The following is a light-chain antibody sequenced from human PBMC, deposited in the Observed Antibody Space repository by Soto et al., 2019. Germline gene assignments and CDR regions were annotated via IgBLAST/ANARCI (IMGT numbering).Light chain of an antibody. CDR1: QSLSSSY. CDR3: QQYGGSPPIT. J-gene: IGKJ5*01. Sequence: ENVLKQSPGTLSLSQGERAILSFRASQSLSSSYLAWYQQKPGQAPRLLMYGVSYRATGIPDRFSGGGSGTHFTLTISRLEPEDFAVYYCQQYGGSPPITFGQGTRLEI. V-gene: IGKV3-20*01. CDR2: GVS.